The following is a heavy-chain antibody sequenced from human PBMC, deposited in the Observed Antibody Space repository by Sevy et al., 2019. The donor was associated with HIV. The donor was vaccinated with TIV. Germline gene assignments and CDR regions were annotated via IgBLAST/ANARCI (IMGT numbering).Heavy chain of an antibody. D-gene: IGHD2-8*01. CDR2: LSFGCGEI. CDR1: GFTFSKYS. J-gene: IGHJ4*02. V-gene: IGHV3-23*01. CDR3: AREGCTKPHDY. Sequence: GGSLRLSCAASGFTFSKYSMSWVRQPPGNGLEWVSTLSFGCGEINHADSVKGRFTISRDNSKNSLYPQMNNLRAEDTAVYYCAREGCTKPHDYWGQGTLVTVSS.